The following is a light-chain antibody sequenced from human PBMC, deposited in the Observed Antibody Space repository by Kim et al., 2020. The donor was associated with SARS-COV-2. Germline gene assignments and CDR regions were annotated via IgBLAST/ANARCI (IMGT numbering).Light chain of an antibody. Sequence: ELTQPPSASGTPGQRVTISCSGSSPNIGSNFVYWYQQFPGTAPKLLIYSNTQRPSGVPDRFSGSKSGTSASLAISGLRSEDEADYYCVVWDDSLSGWLFGGGTQLTVL. CDR2: SNT. V-gene: IGLV1-47*01. CDR1: SPNIGSNF. J-gene: IGLJ3*02. CDR3: VVWDDSLSGWL.